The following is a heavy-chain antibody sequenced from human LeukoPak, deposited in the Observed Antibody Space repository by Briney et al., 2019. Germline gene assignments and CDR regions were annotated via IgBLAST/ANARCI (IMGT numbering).Heavy chain of an antibody. CDR1: GYTFTIYG. CDR3: ARDWSIAARPGHPVDY. V-gene: IGHV1-18*01. Sequence: GASVTVSFKASGYTFTIYGISWVRQAPGQGLEWMGWISAYNGNTNYAQKLQGRVTMTTDTSTSTAYMELRSLRSDDTAVYYCARDWSIAARPGHPVDYWGQGTLVTVSS. D-gene: IGHD6-6*01. J-gene: IGHJ4*02. CDR2: ISAYNGNT.